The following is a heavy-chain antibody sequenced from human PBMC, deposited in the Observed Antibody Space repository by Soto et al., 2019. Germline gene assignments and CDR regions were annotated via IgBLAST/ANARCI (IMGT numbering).Heavy chain of an antibody. V-gene: IGHV1-46*01. D-gene: IGHD3-22*01. CDR3: ARDFDYYDSGGRDAFDI. CDR2: INPSGGST. Sequence: GASVKVSCKASGYTFTNYYLHWVRQAPGQGLEWMGIINPSGGSTTYAQKFQGRVTMTRDTSTSTVYMDLVSLRSEDTAMYYCARDFDYYDSGGRDAFDIWGQGTMVTVSS. J-gene: IGHJ3*02. CDR1: GYTFTNYY.